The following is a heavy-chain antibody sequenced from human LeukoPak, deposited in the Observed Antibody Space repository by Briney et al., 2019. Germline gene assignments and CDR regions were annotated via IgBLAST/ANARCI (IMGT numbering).Heavy chain of an antibody. Sequence: GASVKVSCKASGGTFSSYAISWVRQAPGQGLEWMGGIIPIFGTANYAQKFQGRVTITADESTSTAYMELSSLRSDDTAVYYCARGPRWDPHFDYWGQGTLVTVSS. J-gene: IGHJ4*02. V-gene: IGHV1-69*13. D-gene: IGHD1-26*01. CDR1: GGTFSSYA. CDR3: ARGPRWDPHFDY. CDR2: IIPIFGTA.